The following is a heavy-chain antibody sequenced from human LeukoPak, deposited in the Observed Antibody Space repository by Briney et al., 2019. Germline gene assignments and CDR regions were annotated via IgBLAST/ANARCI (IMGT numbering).Heavy chain of an antibody. D-gene: IGHD1-26*01. CDR3: ARRGSGTYHDAFDI. V-gene: IGHV4-59*08. J-gene: IGHJ3*02. CDR2: IYYSGST. Sequence: SETLSLTCTVSGGSISSYYWSWIRQPPGKGLEWIGYIYYSGSTNYNPSLKSRVTISVDTSKNHFSLKLSSVTAADTAVYYCARRGSGTYHDAFDIWGQGTMVTVSS. CDR1: GGSISSYY.